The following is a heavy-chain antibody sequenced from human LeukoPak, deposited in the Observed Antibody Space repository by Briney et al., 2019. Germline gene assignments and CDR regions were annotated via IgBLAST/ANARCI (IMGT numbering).Heavy chain of an antibody. CDR2: ISRSSSYP. J-gene: IGHJ4*02. Sequence: PWGALRVSRAASRFTLSHYYMSWIGQAPRKGVEWVSYISRSSSYPNYAASVKAQFTIPRHNANTSLYLQMNSLRAEDPAVYYCARGGSSWYGPFDYWGQGTLDTVSS. CDR3: ARGGSSWYGPFDY. V-gene: IGHV3-11*06. D-gene: IGHD6-13*01. CDR1: RFTLSHYY.